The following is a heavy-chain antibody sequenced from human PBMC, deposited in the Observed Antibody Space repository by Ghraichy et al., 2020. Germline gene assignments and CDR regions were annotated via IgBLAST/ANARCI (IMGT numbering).Heavy chain of an antibody. V-gene: IGHV4-39*01. CDR2: IYYSGTT. J-gene: IGHJ4*02. CDR1: GDSINGDSYY. Sequence: SETLSLTCTVSGDSINGDSYYWSWVRQPPGRGLEWVGSIYYSGTTYYNPSLKSRLTISMDTSRNQFSLKMSSVTPADTAVYFCTNGLYLWRLDYWGQGVLVTVSS. D-gene: IGHD2-8*02. CDR3: TNGLYLWRLDY.